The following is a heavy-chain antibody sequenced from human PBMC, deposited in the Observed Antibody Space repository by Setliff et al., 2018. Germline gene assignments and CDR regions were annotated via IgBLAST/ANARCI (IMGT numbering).Heavy chain of an antibody. J-gene: IGHJ6*03. CDR1: GYTFNTFG. CDR2: ISPYNGDT. CDR3: ARSPPNRGVGQGHYMDV. Sequence: ASVKVSCKTSGYTFNTFGISWVRRAPGQGLDWMGWISPYNGDTKSAQKFQGKVTMTIDTSTSTAYVEVRSLTSDDTAVYYCARSPPNRGVGQGHYMDVWGIGTTVTVSS. V-gene: IGHV1-18*01. D-gene: IGHD1-26*01.